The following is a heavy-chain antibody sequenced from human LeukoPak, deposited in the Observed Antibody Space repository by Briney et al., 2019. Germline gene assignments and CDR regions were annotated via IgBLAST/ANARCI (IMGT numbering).Heavy chain of an antibody. Sequence: SETLSLTCTVSGGSISSSSYYWGWIRQPPGKGLEWIGSIYNSGSTYYNPSLKSRVTISVDTSKNQFSLKLSSVTAADTAVYYCARQADEGRFDPWGQGTLVTVSS. CDR2: IYNSGST. J-gene: IGHJ5*02. CDR1: GGSISSSSYY. V-gene: IGHV4-39*01. CDR3: ARQADEGRFDP.